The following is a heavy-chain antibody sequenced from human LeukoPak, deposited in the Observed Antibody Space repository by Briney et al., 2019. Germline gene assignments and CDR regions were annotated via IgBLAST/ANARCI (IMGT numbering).Heavy chain of an antibody. D-gene: IGHD3-22*01. CDR2: MNPNSGNT. CDR1: GYTFTSYD. Sequence: ASVKVSCKASGYTFTSYDINWVRQATGQGLEWMGWMNPNSGNTGYAQKFQGRVTMTTDTSTSTAYMELRSLRSDDTAVYYCARESFLSSGYYPDYWGQGTLVTVSS. J-gene: IGHJ4*02. V-gene: IGHV1-8*02. CDR3: ARESFLSSGYYPDY.